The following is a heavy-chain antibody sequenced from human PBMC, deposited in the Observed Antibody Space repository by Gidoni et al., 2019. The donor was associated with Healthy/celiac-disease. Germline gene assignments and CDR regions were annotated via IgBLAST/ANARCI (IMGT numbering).Heavy chain of an antibody. D-gene: IGHD6-13*01. CDR2: ISSSSSTI. CDR3: ARDNIAAAGTNLYYYYGMDV. CDR1: GFTFSSYS. V-gene: IGHV3-48*01. J-gene: IGHJ6*02. Sequence: EVQLVESGGGLVQPGGSLRLSCAASGFTFSSYSLNWVRQAPGKGLEWVSYISSSSSTIYYADSVKGRFTISRDNAKNSLYLQMNSLRAEDTAVYYCARDNIAAAGTNLYYYYGMDVWGQGTTVTVSS.